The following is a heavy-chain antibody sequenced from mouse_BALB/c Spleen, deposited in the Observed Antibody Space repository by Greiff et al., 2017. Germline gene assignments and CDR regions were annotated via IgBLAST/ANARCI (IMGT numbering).Heavy chain of an antibody. CDR1: GFTFSSYT. CDR2: ISNGGGST. D-gene: IGHD1-1*01. V-gene: IGHV5-12-2*01. J-gene: IGHJ2*01. CDR3: ARQYYGSSYFDY. Sequence: DVKLVESGGGLVQPGGSLKLSCAASGFTFSSYTMSWVRQTPEKRLEWVAYISNGGGSTYYPDTVKGRFTISRDNAKNTLYLQMSSLKSEDTAMYYCARQYYGSSYFDYWGQGTTLTVSS.